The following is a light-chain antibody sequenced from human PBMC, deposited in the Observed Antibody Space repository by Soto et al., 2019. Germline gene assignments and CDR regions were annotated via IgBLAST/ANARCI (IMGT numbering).Light chain of an antibody. J-gene: IGKJ1*01. V-gene: IGKV1-5*01. CDR2: DAS. CDR1: QSISSW. Sequence: DIQMTQSPSTLSASVGDRVTITCRASQSISSWLAWYQQKPGKAPKVLIYDASSLESGVPSRFSGSGSGTEFTLTISSLQTDDFATYYCQQYNSYVWTFGQGTKVEIK. CDR3: QQYNSYVWT.